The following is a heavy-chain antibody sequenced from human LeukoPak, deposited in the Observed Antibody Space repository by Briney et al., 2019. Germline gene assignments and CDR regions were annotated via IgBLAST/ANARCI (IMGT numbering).Heavy chain of an antibody. V-gene: IGHV3-30*03. CDR2: ISYDGSNK. J-gene: IGHJ4*02. D-gene: IGHD6-13*01. CDR1: GFTFSSYG. Sequence: GGSLRLSCAASGFTFSSYGMHWVRQAPGKGLEWVAVISYDGSNKYYADSVKGRFTISRDNSKNTLYLQMNSLRAEDTAVYYCARNAPAGIAAAAHFDYWGQGTLVTVSS. CDR3: ARNAPAGIAAAAHFDY.